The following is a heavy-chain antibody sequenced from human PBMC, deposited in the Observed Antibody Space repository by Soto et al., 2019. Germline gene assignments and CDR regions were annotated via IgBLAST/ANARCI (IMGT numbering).Heavy chain of an antibody. CDR2: IGAAGDT. V-gene: IGHV3-13*01. CDR3: PRGGGGRIWYEGGSRIDY. CDR1: GFTFSNYD. J-gene: IGHJ4*02. D-gene: IGHD3-16*01. Sequence: EVQLVESGGGLVQPGGSLRLSCAASGFTFSNYDMHWVRQVTGKGLEWVSAIGAAGDTYYPDSVKGRFTIPRENAKNSLYLQMNSLGAEDTAVFYGPRGGGGRIWYEGGSRIDYWAQGALSPSPQ.